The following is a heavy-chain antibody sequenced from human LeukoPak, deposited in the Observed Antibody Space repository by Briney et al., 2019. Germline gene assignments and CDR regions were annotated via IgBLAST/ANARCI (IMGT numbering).Heavy chain of an antibody. Sequence: PGGSLRLSCAASGFTFSSYGMHWVRQAPGKGLEWVAFIRYDGSNKYYADSVKGRFTISRDNSKNTLYLQMNSLRAEDTAVYYCAKDRSGVVPAAIFVYYYYYYMDVWGKGTTVTVSS. CDR2: IRYDGSNK. CDR1: GFTFSSYG. V-gene: IGHV3-30*02. CDR3: AKDRSGVVPAAIFVYYYYYYMDV. D-gene: IGHD2-2*01. J-gene: IGHJ6*03.